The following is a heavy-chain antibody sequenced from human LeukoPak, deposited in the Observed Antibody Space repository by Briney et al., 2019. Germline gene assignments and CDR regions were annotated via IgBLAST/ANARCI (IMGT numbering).Heavy chain of an antibody. Sequence: KTGGSLRLSCAASGFTFSTYNMNWVRQAPGKGLEWVSSITSSSSYIYYADSVKGRFTISRDNAKNSLYLQMNSLRAEDTAVYYCARNPYSGSYWDYYYYMDLWGQGTTVTISS. CDR2: ITSSSSYI. CDR3: ARNPYSGSYWDYYYYMDL. D-gene: IGHD1-26*01. J-gene: IGHJ6*03. CDR1: GFTFSTYN. V-gene: IGHV3-21*01.